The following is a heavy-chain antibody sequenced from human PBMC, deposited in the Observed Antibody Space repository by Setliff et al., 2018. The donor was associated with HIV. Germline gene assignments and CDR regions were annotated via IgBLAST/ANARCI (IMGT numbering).Heavy chain of an antibody. V-gene: IGHV3-30*02. CDR1: GLTFSNYG. CDR2: IRYDGSNK. D-gene: IGHD6-19*01. CDR3: ARGSSGWGMDFYYYYMDG. J-gene: IGHJ6*03. Sequence: GGSLRLSCAASGLTFSNYGMYWVRQAPGKGLEWVAFIRYDGSNKYHADSVRGRSTIFRDNSKNTLYLQMNSLRPEDTAVYYCARGSSGWGMDFYYYYMDGWGEGTTVTVSS.